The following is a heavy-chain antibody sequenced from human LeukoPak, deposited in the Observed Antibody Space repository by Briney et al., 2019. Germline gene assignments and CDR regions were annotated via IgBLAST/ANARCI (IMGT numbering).Heavy chain of an antibody. CDR3: ERVGRAVTHMHFDY. D-gene: IGHD4-17*01. CDR1: GYTFTGYY. Sequence: ASVKVSCKASGYTFTGYYMHWVRQAPGQGLEWMGWINPNSGGTNYAQKFQGRVTMTRDTSISTAYMELSRLRSDDTAVYYCERVGRAVTHMHFDYWGQGTLVTVSS. CDR2: INPNSGGT. J-gene: IGHJ4*02. V-gene: IGHV1-2*02.